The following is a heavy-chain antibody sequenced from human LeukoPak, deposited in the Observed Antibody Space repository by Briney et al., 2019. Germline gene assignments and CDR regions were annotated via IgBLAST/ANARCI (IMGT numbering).Heavy chain of an antibody. V-gene: IGHV3-23*01. CDR1: GFTFSGYA. J-gene: IGHJ4*02. CDR3: AKSNSFDY. CDR2: IIGSGGST. Sequence: GGSLRLSCAASGFTFSGYAMGWVRQAPGKGLEWVSAIIGSGGSTYYADSVKGRFTISRDNSKNTLFLQMNSLRAEDTAVYYCAKSNSFDYWGQGTLVTVSS.